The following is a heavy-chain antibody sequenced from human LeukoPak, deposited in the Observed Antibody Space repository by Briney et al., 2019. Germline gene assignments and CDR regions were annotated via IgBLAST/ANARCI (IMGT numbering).Heavy chain of an antibody. CDR2: ISAYNGNT. CDR1: GYTFTSYG. J-gene: IGHJ3*02. CDR3: ARDHYPYYYDSSGYFVAFDI. Sequence: ASVKVSCKASGYTFTSYGISWVRQAPGQGLEWMGWISAYNGNTNYAQKLQGRVTMTPDTSTSTAYMELRSLRSDDTAVYYCARDHYPYYYDSSGYFVAFDIWGQGTMVTVSS. D-gene: IGHD3-22*01. V-gene: IGHV1-18*01.